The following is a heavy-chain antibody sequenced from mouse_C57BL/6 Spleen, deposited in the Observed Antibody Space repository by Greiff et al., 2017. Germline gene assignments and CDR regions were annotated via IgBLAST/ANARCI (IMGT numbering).Heavy chain of an antibody. J-gene: IGHJ1*03. Sequence: QVQLQQPGAELVKPGASVKLSCKASGYTFTSYWMHWVKQRPGQGLEWIGMIHPNSGSTNYNEKFKGKATLTVDKSSSTAYMQLSSLTSEDSAVYYCAREKVYFFEVWGTGTTVTVSS. CDR1: GYTFTSYW. CDR3: AREKVYFFEV. CDR2: IHPNSGST. V-gene: IGHV1-64*01.